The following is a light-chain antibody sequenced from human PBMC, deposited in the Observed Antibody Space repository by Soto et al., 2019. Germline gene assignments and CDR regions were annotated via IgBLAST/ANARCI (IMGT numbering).Light chain of an antibody. CDR1: QSISSW. CDR2: KAS. CDR3: HQYDTYS. Sequence: DIQMTQSPSTLSASVGDRVTITCRASQSISSWLAWYQQKPGKAPKLLIYKASSLESGVPSRFSGSGSGTEFTLTISSLQPDDFATYFCHQYDTYSFGQGTKVEIQ. V-gene: IGKV1-5*03. J-gene: IGKJ1*01.